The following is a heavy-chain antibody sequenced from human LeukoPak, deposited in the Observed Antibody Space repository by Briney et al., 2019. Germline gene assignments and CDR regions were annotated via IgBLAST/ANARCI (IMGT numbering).Heavy chain of an antibody. D-gene: IGHD3-22*01. J-gene: IGHJ6*02. CDR1: GGSISSYY. Sequence: SETLSLTCTVPGGSISSYYWSWIRQPPGKGLEWIGYIYYSGSTNYNPSLKSRVTISVDTSKNQFSLKLSSVTAADTAVYYCATTYYYDSSGYYYYGMDVWGQGTTVTVSS. CDR2: IYYSGST. V-gene: IGHV4-59*01. CDR3: ATTYYYDSSGYYYYGMDV.